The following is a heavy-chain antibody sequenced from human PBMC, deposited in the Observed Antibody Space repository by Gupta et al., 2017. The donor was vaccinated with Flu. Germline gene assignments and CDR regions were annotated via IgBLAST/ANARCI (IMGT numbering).Heavy chain of an antibody. CDR2: ISYDGNIK. Sequence: SGFTFSDYGIHWVRQAPGKGLEWVALISYDGNIKYYADSVKGRFTISRDNSKNTVYLQMNGLRAEDAAIYYCANKGVVTPDSGFDYWGQGALVIVSS. V-gene: IGHV3-30*18. D-gene: IGHD2-15*01. J-gene: IGHJ4*02. CDR1: GFTFSDYG. CDR3: ANKGVVTPDSGFDY.